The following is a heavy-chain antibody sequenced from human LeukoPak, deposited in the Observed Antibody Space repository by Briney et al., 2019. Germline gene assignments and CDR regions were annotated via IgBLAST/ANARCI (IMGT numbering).Heavy chain of an antibody. V-gene: IGHV3-48*03. CDR3: ARVDSRTAQFDY. D-gene: IGHD6-13*01. Sequence: GGSLRLSCAASGFTFSSYEMNWVRQAPGKGLEWVSYISSSGSAIYYADSVKGRFTISRDNSKNTLYLQMNSLRAEDTAVYHCARVDSRTAQFDYWGQGTLVTVSS. CDR1: GFTFSSYE. J-gene: IGHJ4*02. CDR2: ISSSGSAI.